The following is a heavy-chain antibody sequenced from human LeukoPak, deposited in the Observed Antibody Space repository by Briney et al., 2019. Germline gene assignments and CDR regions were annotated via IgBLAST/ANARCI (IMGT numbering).Heavy chain of an antibody. CDR3: ASLRTRYYYDSSGYSLDY. D-gene: IGHD3-22*01. CDR2: ISSSSSTI. CDR1: GFTVSSNY. V-gene: IGHV3-48*01. J-gene: IGHJ4*02. Sequence: GGSLRLSCAASGFTVSSNYMNWVRQAPGKGLEWVSYISSSSSTIYYADSVKGRFTISRDNAKNSLYLQMNSLRAEDTAVYYCASLRTRYYYDSSGYSLDYWGQGTLVTVSS.